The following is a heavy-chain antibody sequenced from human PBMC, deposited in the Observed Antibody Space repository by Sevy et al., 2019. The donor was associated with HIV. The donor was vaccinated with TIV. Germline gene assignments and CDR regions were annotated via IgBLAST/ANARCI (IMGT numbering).Heavy chain of an antibody. CDR2: MYPNSGNT. CDR3: ARGSYDSSGYHEYFQH. J-gene: IGHJ1*01. D-gene: IGHD3-22*01. Sequence: ASVKVSCKASGNTFTSYDMNWVRQATGQGLEWMGWMYPNSGNTGYAQKFQGRVTMTRNTSISTAYMELSSLRSEDTAVYYCARGSYDSSGYHEYFQHWGQGTLVTVSS. CDR1: GNTFTSYD. V-gene: IGHV1-8*01.